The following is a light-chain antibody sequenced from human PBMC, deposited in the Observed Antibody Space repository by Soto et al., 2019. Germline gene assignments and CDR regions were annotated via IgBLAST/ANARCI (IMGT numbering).Light chain of an antibody. V-gene: IGKV3-20*01. Sequence: EIVLTQSPGTLSLSPGERATLSCRASQSVSNNYLAWYQQKPGQAPRLLIYGASNRATGIPDRFSGSGSGTDFTLTISRLEPEDFALYYCQQYGYSPITFGQGTRLEI. J-gene: IGKJ5*01. CDR2: GAS. CDR3: QQYGYSPIT. CDR1: QSVSNNY.